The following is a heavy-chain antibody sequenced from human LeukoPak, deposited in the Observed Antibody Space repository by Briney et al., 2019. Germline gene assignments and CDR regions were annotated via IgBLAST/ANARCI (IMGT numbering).Heavy chain of an antibody. CDR1: GGTFSSYG. J-gene: IGHJ4*02. Sequence: ASVKVSCKASGGTFSSYGISWVRQAPGQGLEWMGWISADNGNTNYAQKLQGRVTMTTDTSTSTAYMELRSLRSDDTAVYYCARGFDVVVPAATEDGHFDYWGQGTLVTVSS. CDR3: ARGFDVVVPAATEDGHFDY. CDR2: ISADNGNT. D-gene: IGHD2-2*01. V-gene: IGHV1-18*01.